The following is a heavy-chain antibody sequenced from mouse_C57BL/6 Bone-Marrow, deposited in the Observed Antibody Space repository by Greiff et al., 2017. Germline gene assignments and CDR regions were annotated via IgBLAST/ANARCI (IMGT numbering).Heavy chain of an antibody. J-gene: IGHJ3*01. V-gene: IGHV1-69*01. CDR3: ARDGNCVRCFAY. CDR2: IDPSDSYT. Sequence: QVQLQQPGAELVMPGASVKLSCKASGYTFTSYWMHWVKQRPGQGLEWIGEIDPSDSYTNYNQKFKGKSTLTVDKSSSTAYMQLSSLTSEDSAVYYCARDGNCVRCFAYWGQGTLVTVSA. D-gene: IGHD2-1*01. CDR1: GYTFTSYW.